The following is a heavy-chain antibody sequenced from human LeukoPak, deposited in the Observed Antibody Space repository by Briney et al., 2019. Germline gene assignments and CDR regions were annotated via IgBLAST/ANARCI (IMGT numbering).Heavy chain of an antibody. Sequence: GGSLRLSCAASGFTFSSYAMSWVRQAPGKGLEWVSAISGSGGSTYYADSVKGRFTISRDNSKNTLYLQMNSLRAEDTAVYYCAKEGSAVTHMSYYYYYYMDVWGKGTTVTVSS. CDR2: ISGSGGST. V-gene: IGHV3-23*01. CDR1: GFTFSSYA. D-gene: IGHD4-11*01. CDR3: AKEGSAVTHMSYYYYYYMDV. J-gene: IGHJ6*03.